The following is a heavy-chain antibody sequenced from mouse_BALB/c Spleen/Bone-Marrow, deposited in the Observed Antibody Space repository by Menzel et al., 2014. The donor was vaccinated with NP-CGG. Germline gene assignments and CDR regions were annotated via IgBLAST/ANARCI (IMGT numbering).Heavy chain of an antibody. CDR1: GFAFSSYD. CDR3: ARPLTGAYFDY. Sequence: EVMLVESGGGLVKPGGSLKLSCAASGFAFSSYDMSWVHQTPEKRLEWVATISSGGSYTYYPDSVKGRFTISRDNARNTLYLQMSSLRSEDTALYYCARPLTGAYFDYWGQGTTLTVSS. CDR2: ISSGGSYT. D-gene: IGHD4-1*01. V-gene: IGHV5-9*02. J-gene: IGHJ2*01.